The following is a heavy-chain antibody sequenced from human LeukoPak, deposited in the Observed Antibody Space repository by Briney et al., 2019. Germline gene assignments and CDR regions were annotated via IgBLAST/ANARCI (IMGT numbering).Heavy chain of an antibody. V-gene: IGHV3-48*03. CDR3: ARGSAVLSLYAHFDY. D-gene: IGHD2-8*01. Sequence: GGSLRLSCAASGFAFSSYEMNWVRQAPGKGLEWVSYISNSGTTIYYGDSVKGRFTVSRDNAKTSLYLQMNSLRAEDTAIYYCARGSAVLSLYAHFDYWGQGTLVTVSS. J-gene: IGHJ4*02. CDR1: GFAFSSYE. CDR2: ISNSGTTI.